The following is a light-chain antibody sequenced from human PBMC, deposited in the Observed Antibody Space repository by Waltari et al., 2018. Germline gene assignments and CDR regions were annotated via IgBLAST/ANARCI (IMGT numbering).Light chain of an antibody. Sequence: DIQMTQSPSSLSASVGDRVTITCRASQSISKYLNWYKQKPGKAPKLLIYGASSLQSGVPPRFSGSGSGTEFTLTISSLQPEDFATYSCQQSYTTPYTFGQGTKVEIK. V-gene: IGKV1-39*01. CDR1: QSISKY. CDR3: QQSYTTPYT. J-gene: IGKJ2*01. CDR2: GAS.